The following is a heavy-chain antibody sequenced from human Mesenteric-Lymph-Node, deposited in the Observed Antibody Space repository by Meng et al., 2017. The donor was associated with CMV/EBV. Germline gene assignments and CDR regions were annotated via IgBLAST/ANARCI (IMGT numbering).Heavy chain of an antibody. CDR3: ARDLDY. J-gene: IGHJ4*02. CDR1: RYAFAGFA. Sequence: ASVKFSCKASRYAFAGFAMHWVRQAPGQRLEWMGWLNVGSGNTKYSQNFHDRITLTRDTSASIVYMQLSSLRSEDTAVYYCARDLDYWSPGTLVTVSS. CDR2: LNVGSGNT. V-gene: IGHV1-3*01.